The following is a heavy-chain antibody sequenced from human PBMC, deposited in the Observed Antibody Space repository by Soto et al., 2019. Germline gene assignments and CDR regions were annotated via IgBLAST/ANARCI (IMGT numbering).Heavy chain of an antibody. V-gene: IGHV2-5*02. D-gene: IGHD6-19*01. J-gene: IGHJ4*02. CDR2: IYWDDDK. CDR1: GFSLSSSGVG. CDR3: AHSRASGWNKSDFDY. Sequence: QITLKESGPTLVKPTQTLTLTCTFSGFSLSSSGVGVGWIRQPPGTALEWIALIYWDDDKRYSPSLQSRVTITKDTARNHVVLTMSNMDPVDTATYYCAHSRASGWNKSDFDYWCQGTLVIVSS.